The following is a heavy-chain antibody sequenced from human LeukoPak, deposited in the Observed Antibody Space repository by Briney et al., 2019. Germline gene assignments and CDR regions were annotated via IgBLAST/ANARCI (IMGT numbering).Heavy chain of an antibody. J-gene: IGHJ4*02. CDR1: GFAFSNYW. Sequence: PGGSLRLSCAASGFAFSNYWMHWVRQVPGKGLVWVSRITRDGSYANYADSVKGRFTFSRDNAKNSLYLQMNSLRAEDTALYYCAKGGIQLWLDYFDYWGQGTLVTVSS. D-gene: IGHD5-18*01. V-gene: IGHV3-74*01. CDR3: AKGGIQLWLDYFDY. CDR2: ITRDGSYA.